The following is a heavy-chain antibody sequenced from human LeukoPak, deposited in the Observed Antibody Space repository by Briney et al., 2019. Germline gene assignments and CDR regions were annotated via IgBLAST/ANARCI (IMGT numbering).Heavy chain of an antibody. Sequence: SETLSLTCTVSGDSISNSNYHWGWIRQPPGKGLEWIGSIYYSGSTYYNPSLKSRVTISVDTSKNQFSLKLSSVTAADTAVYYCARAAAGTRRNAFDIWGQGTMVTVSS. V-gene: IGHV4-39*07. CDR3: ARAAAGTRRNAFDI. CDR2: IYYSGST. CDR1: GDSISNSNYH. D-gene: IGHD6-13*01. J-gene: IGHJ3*02.